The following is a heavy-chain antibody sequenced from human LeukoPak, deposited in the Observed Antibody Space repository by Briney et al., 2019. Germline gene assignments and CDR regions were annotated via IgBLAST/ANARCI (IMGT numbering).Heavy chain of an antibody. J-gene: IGHJ4*02. CDR2: IIPIFGTA. D-gene: IGHD3-16*02. V-gene: IGHV1-69*05. CDR1: GGTFSSYA. CDR3: AVTFGGVIADFPFDY. Sequence: ASAKVSCKASGGTFSSYAISWVRQAPGQGLEWMGRIIPIFGTANYAQKFQGRVTITTDESTSTAYMELSSLRSEDTAVYYCAVTFGGVIADFPFDYWGQGTLVTVPS.